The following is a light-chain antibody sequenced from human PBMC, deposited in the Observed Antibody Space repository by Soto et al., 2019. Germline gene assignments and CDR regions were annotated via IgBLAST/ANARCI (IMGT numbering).Light chain of an antibody. CDR1: SSDIGGYNY. CDR2: DVS. Sequence: QSALTQPAAVSGSPGQSITISCTGTSSDIGGYNYVSWYQHHPGKAPKLMIYDVSNRPSGVSNRFSGSKSGNSASLTISGLQAEDEADYYCSSYTRSHTAIFGTGTKLTVL. V-gene: IGLV2-14*03. J-gene: IGLJ1*01. CDR3: SSYTRSHTAI.